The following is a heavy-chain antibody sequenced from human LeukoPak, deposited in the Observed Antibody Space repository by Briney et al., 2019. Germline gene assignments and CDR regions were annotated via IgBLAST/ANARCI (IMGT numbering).Heavy chain of an antibody. V-gene: IGHV3-53*01. J-gene: IGHJ4*02. CDR1: GFTFSSYS. Sequence: PGGSLRLSCAASGFTFSSYSMNWVRQAPGKGLEWVSVIYSGGSTYYADSVKGRFTISRDNSKNTLYLQMNSLRAEDTAVYYCARASYGSGTDYWGQGTLVTVSS. CDR2: IYSGGST. CDR3: ARASYGSGTDY. D-gene: IGHD3-10*01.